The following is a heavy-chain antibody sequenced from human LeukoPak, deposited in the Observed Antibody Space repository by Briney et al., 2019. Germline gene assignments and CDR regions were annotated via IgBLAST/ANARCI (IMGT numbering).Heavy chain of an antibody. J-gene: IGHJ4*02. V-gene: IGHV1-3*01. CDR2: INAGNGNT. CDR3: SRVGAAAGPYYFDY. D-gene: IGHD6-13*01. Sequence: GASVKVSCKASAYTFTNYAIHWVRQAPGQRLEWMGWINAGNGNTKYSQKIQGRVSITRDTSASTAYMELSSLRSEDTAVYYCSRVGAAAGPYYFDYWGQGTLVTVSS. CDR1: AYTFTNYA.